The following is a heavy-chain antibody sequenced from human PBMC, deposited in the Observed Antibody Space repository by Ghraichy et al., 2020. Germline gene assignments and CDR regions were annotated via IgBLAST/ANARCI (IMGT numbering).Heavy chain of an antibody. CDR1: GFTFTNG. J-gene: IGHJ4*02. Sequence: GESLNISCAASGFTFTNGMHWVRQAPGKGLEWVAVIWYDGSTQYYADSVKGRFTISRDNSKNTVYLQMNSLRVQDTAVYYCAREEDTSNYFDYWGQGTLVTVSS. V-gene: IGHV3-33*01. D-gene: IGHD2-2*01. CDR2: IWYDGSTQ. CDR3: AREEDTSNYFDY.